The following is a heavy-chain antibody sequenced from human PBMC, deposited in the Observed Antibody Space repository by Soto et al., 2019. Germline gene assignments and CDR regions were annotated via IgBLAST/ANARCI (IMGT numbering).Heavy chain of an antibody. CDR1: GYTFISQY. CDR3: ARGYFYYDSSGLGAFDI. J-gene: IGHJ3*02. V-gene: IGHV1-46*01. CDR2: INPSGGST. D-gene: IGHD3-22*01. Sequence: ASVKVSCKASGYTFISQYMHWVRQAPGQGLEWMGIINPSGGSTNYAQKFQGRVTMTRDTSTSTLYMEMSSLRSGDTAVYYCARGYFYYDSSGLGAFDIWGQGTMVTVSS.